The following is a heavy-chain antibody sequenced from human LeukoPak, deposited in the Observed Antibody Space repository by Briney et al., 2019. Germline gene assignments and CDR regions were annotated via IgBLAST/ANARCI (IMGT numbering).Heavy chain of an antibody. CDR2: IIPIFGTA. D-gene: IGHD2-2*01. J-gene: IGHJ6*02. CDR1: GGTFSSYA. V-gene: IGHV1-69*13. Sequence: SVKVSCKASGGTFSSYAISWVRQAPGQGLEWMGGIIPIFGTANYAQKFQGRVTITADESTSTAYMELSSLRSEDTAVYYCAREADIVVVPAATTAHYYYGMDVWGQGTTVTVSS. CDR3: AREADIVVVPAATTAHYYYGMDV.